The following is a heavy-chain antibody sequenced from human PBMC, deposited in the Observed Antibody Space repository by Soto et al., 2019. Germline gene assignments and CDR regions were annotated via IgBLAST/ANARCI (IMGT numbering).Heavy chain of an antibody. CDR3: ARKNPGREWELTDY. D-gene: IGHD1-26*01. Sequence: QVQLVESGGGVVQPGRSLRLSCAASGFAFSTYGMHWVRQAPGKGLEWVAVTTSDGARINYADSVKGRFTISRDNSRTTLYLQMNSLRIDDTAVYYCARKNPGREWELTDYWGQGTLVTVSP. V-gene: IGHV3-30*03. CDR1: GFAFSTYG. CDR2: TTSDGARI. J-gene: IGHJ4*02.